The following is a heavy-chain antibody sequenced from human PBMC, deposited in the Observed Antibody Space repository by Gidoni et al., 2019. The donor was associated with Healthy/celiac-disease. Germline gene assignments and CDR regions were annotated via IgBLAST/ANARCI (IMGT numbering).Heavy chain of an antibody. Sequence: HVQLQESGPGLVKPSQTLSLPCTVSGGSISSGGYSWSWIRQHPGKGLEWIGYIYYSGSTYYNPSLKSLVTISVDTSKNQFSLKLSSVTAADTAVYYCARGELGLLEDVWGQGTTVTVSS. CDR3: ARGELGLLEDV. CDR2: IYYSGST. V-gene: IGHV4-31*01. CDR1: GGSISSGGYS. J-gene: IGHJ6*02. D-gene: IGHD1-1*01.